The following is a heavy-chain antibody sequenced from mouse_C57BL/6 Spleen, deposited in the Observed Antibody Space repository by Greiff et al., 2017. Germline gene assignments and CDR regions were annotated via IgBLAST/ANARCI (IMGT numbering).Heavy chain of an antibody. J-gene: IGHJ1*03. Sequence: EVKVEESGGGLVKPGGSLKLSCAASGFTFSSYAMSWVRQTPEKRLEWVATISDGGSYTYYPANVKGRFTISRDNAKNNLYLQMSHLKSEDTAMYYCARGGGSGLRGRYFDVWGTGTTVTVSS. CDR1: GFTFSSYA. D-gene: IGHD2-2*01. CDR3: ARGGGSGLRGRYFDV. CDR2: ISDGGSYT. V-gene: IGHV5-4*03.